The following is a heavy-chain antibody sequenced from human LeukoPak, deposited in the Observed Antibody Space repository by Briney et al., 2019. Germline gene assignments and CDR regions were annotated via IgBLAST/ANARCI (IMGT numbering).Heavy chain of an antibody. CDR3: VRDVGAAPDYYFDY. CDR1: GGSISINNW. J-gene: IGHJ4*02. V-gene: IGHV4-4*02. D-gene: IGHD1-26*01. CDR2: MYHSEST. Sequence: SGTLSLTCAVSGGSISINNWWSWVRQPPGKGLEGIGEMYHSESTNYNASLKSRVTISVDKSKNQFSLRLTSVTAADTAVYYCVRDVGAAPDYYFDYWGQGTLVTVSS.